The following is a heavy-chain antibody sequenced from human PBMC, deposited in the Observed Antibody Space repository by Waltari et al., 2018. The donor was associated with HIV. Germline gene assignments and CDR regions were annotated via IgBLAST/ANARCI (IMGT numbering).Heavy chain of an antibody. J-gene: IGHJ4*02. Sequence: QAQLVQSGDEVKKPGASVKVSCTAPGYTFAGYYMHWVRQASGQGLEWMGWINPNSGGTNYAQKFQGRVTMTRDTSISTAYMELSRLRSDDTAVYYCASQFGDYEDYWGQGTLVTVSS. CDR2: INPNSGGT. V-gene: IGHV1-2*02. D-gene: IGHD4-17*01. CDR3: ASQFGDYEDY. CDR1: GYTFAGYY.